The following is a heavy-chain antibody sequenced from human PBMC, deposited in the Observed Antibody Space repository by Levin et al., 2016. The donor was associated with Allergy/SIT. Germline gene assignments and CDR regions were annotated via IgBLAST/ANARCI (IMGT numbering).Heavy chain of an antibody. CDR3: AKDIYPRDIAAAGAYDAFDI. CDR2: ISGSGGST. D-gene: IGHD6-13*01. J-gene: IGHJ3*02. Sequence: GESLKISCAASGFTFSSYAMSWVRQAPGKGLEWVSAISGSGGSTYYADSVKGRFTISRDNSKNTLYLQMNSLRAEDTAVYYCAKDIYPRDIAAAGAYDAFDIWGQGTMVTVSS. V-gene: IGHV3-23*01. CDR1: GFTFSSYA.